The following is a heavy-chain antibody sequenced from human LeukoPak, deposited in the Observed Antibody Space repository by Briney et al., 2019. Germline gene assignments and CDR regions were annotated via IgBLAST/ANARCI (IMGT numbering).Heavy chain of an antibody. J-gene: IGHJ4*02. Sequence: SETLSLTCTVSGGSIRSYYWSWIRQPPGKGLEWIASIYHSGSTNYNPPLKSRVTISVDTSKNQFSLKLDSVTAADTAVYYCARQIAGGLWSFEYWGQGTLVTVSS. D-gene: IGHD2-21*01. V-gene: IGHV4-39*01. CDR3: ARQIAGGLWSFEY. CDR1: GGSIRSYY. CDR2: IYHSGST.